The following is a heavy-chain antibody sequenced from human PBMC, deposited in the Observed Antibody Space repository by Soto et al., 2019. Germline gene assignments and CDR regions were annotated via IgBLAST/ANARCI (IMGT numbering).Heavy chain of an antibody. D-gene: IGHD2-21*01. CDR3: ARMKRRSTYRSILDL. CDR1: GGPISDFY. J-gene: IGHJ6*01. Sequence: SETLSLTCIVSGGPISDFYWSWIRQPPGKGLEWIGYVFYSGSAKYNPSLKSRVTISVDTAMNQFSLKLRSVTATDTAVYYCARMKRRSTYRSILDLWGQRIQVIASS. CDR2: VFYSGSA. V-gene: IGHV4-59*01.